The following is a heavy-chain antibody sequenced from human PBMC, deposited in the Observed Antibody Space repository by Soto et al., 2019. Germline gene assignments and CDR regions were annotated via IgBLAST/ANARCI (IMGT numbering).Heavy chain of an antibody. Sequence: SETLSLTCTVSGGSISSYYWSWIRQPPGKGLELIGYIYYSGSTNYNPSLKSRVTITRDTSASTAYMELSSLRSEDTAVYYCARDLGGWPDYWGQGTLVTVSS. CDR1: GGSISSYY. V-gene: IGHV4-59*01. CDR3: ARDLGGWPDY. CDR2: IYYSGST. D-gene: IGHD2-15*01. J-gene: IGHJ4*02.